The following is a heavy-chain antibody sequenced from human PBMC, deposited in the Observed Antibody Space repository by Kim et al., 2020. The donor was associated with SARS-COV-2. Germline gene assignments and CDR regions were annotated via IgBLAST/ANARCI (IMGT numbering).Heavy chain of an antibody. CDR3: AAGEVATIKVY. CDR2: IYYSGST. CDR1: GGSISSYY. V-gene: IGHV4-59*13. Sequence: SETLSLTCTVSGGSISSYYWSWIRQPPGKGLEWIGYIYYSGSTNYNPSLKSRVTISVDTSKNQFSLKLSSVTAADTAVYYCAAGEVATIKVYWGQGTLVTVSS. D-gene: IGHD5-12*01. J-gene: IGHJ4*02.